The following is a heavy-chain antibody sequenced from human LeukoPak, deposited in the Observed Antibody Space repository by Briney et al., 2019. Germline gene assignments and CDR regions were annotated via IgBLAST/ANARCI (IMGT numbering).Heavy chain of an antibody. J-gene: IGHJ4*02. CDR2: IYYSGST. V-gene: IGHV4-39*07. CDR1: GGSISSSSYY. CDR3: ATTSRDYCSGGSCYFMVFYH. Sequence: PSETLSLTCTVSGGSISSSSYYWGWIRQPPGKGLEWIGSIYYSGSTYYNPSLKSRVTISVDTSKNQFSLKLSSVTAADTAVYYCATTSRDYCSGGSCYFMVFYHWGQGTLVTVSS. D-gene: IGHD2-15*01.